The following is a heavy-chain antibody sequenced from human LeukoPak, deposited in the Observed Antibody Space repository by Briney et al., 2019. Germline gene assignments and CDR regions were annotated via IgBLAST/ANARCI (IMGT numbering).Heavy chain of an antibody. D-gene: IGHD6-13*01. CDR2: ISSSTTYI. J-gene: IGHJ4*02. CDR3: ARFIAAPYYFDY. CDR1: GFTFSSYS. V-gene: IGHV3-21*01. Sequence: GGSLRLSCAASGFTFSSYSMNWVRQAPGKGLEWVSSISSSTTYIYYADSVKGRFTISRDIAKNALYLQMNSLRAEDTAVYYCARFIAAPYYFDYWGRGTLVTVSS.